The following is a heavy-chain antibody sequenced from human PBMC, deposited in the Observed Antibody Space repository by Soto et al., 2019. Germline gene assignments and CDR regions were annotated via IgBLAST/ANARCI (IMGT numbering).Heavy chain of an antibody. Sequence: GGSLSLSCAASGFTFSSYAMSWVRQAPGKGLEWVSAISGSGGSTYYADSVKGRFTISRDNSKNTLYLQMNSLRAEDTAVYYCAKFKVVTPRLDIDYWGQGTLVTVSS. CDR1: GFTFSSYA. J-gene: IGHJ4*02. CDR2: ISGSGGST. CDR3: AKFKVVTPRLDIDY. D-gene: IGHD2-21*02. V-gene: IGHV3-23*01.